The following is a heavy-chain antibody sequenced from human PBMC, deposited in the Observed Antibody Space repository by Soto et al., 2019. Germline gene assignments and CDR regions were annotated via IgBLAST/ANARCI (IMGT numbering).Heavy chain of an antibody. V-gene: IGHV1-69*02. CDR2: IIPILGIA. D-gene: IGHD3-10*01. CDR1: GGTFSSYT. Sequence: QVQLVQSGAEVKKPGSLVKVSCKASGGTFSSYTISWVRQAPGQGLEWMGRIIPILGIANYAQKFQGRVTITADKSTSTAYMELSSLRSEDTAVYYCARGASGYIDYWGQGTLVTVSS. CDR3: ARGASGYIDY. J-gene: IGHJ4*02.